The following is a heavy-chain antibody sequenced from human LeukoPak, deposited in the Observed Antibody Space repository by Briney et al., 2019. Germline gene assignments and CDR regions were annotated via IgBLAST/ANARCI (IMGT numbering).Heavy chain of an antibody. D-gene: IGHD1-7*01. CDR1: GYTFTGYY. CDR3: ASLSINWNYITPYFDY. J-gene: IGHJ4*02. Sequence: ASVKVSCKASGYTFTGYYMHWVRQAPGQGLEWMGWINPNSGGTNYAQKFQGRVTMTRDTSISTAYMELSRLRSDDTAVYYCASLSINWNYITPYFDYWGQGTLVTVSS. CDR2: INPNSGGT. V-gene: IGHV1-2*02.